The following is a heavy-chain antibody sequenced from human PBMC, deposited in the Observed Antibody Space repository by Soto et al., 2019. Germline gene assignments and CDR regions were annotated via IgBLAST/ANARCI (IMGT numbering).Heavy chain of an antibody. CDR1: GGSVSSGSYY. CDR3: ASMMAFGGVIVRDY. J-gene: IGHJ4*02. Sequence: PSETLSLTCTVSGGSVSSGSYYWSWIRQPPGKGLEWIGYIYYSGSTNYNPSLKSRVTISVDTSKNQFSLKLSSVTAADTAVYYCASMMAFGGVIVRDYWGQGTLVTVSS. D-gene: IGHD3-16*02. V-gene: IGHV4-61*01. CDR2: IYYSGST.